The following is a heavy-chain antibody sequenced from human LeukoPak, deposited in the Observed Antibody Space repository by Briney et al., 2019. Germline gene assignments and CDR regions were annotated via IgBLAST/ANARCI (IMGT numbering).Heavy chain of an antibody. CDR2: INPNSGGT. D-gene: IGHD4-17*01. CDR1: GYTFTGYY. J-gene: IGHJ5*02. V-gene: IGHV1-2*02. Sequence: GASVKVSCKASGYTFTGYYMHWVRQAPGQGLEWMGWINPNSGGTNYAQKFQGRVTMTRDTSISTAYMELSRLRSDDTAVYYCARDPNHDHGDYTHFDPWGQGTLVTVSS. CDR3: ARDPNHDHGDYTHFDP.